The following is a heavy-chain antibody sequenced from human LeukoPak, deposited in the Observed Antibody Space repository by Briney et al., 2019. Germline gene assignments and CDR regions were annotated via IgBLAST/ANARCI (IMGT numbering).Heavy chain of an antibody. Sequence: SETLSLTCTVSGGSISSYYWSWIRQPPGKGLEWIGYIYYSGSTNYNPSLKSRVTISVDTSNNQFSLKLSSVTAADTAVYYCARGKLGDYFDYWGQGTLVTVSS. CDR1: GGSISSYY. J-gene: IGHJ4*02. V-gene: IGHV4-59*01. CDR2: IYYSGST. D-gene: IGHD7-27*01. CDR3: ARGKLGDYFDY.